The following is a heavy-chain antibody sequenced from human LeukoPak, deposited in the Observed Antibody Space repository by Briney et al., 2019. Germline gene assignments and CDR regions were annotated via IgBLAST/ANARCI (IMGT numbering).Heavy chain of an antibody. J-gene: IGHJ5*02. Sequence: PGGSLRLSCAASGFTFSSYAVSWVRQAPGKGLEWVSAISGSGGSTYYADSGKGRFTISRDNSKNTLCLQMNSLRAEDTAVYYCAKGGKPYSSSWFNWFDPWGQGTLVTVSS. CDR2: ISGSGGST. D-gene: IGHD6-13*01. V-gene: IGHV3-23*01. CDR1: GFTFSSYA. CDR3: AKGGKPYSSSWFNWFDP.